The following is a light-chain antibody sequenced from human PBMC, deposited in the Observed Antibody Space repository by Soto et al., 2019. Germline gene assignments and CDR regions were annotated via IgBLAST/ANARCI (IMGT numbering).Light chain of an antibody. CDR3: QQYQDWPLT. Sequence: EIVMTQSPATLSLSPGQRATLSCRASQSVSSSYLAWYQQKPGQAPRLLIYGASSRATGIPDRFSGSGSGTDFTLSISSLQSEDVAVYYCQQYQDWPLTFGGGTKAAIK. CDR2: GAS. CDR1: QSVSSSY. J-gene: IGKJ4*01. V-gene: IGKV3D-15*01.